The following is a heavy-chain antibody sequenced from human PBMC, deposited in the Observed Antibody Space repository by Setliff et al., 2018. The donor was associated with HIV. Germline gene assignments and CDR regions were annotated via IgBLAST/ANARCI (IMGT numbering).Heavy chain of an antibody. CDR2: IYPTGST. Sequence: PSETLSLTCTVSGGSITTYYWSWIRQPAGKGLEWIGHIYPTGSTDYNPSLKSRVTMSIDTSKNQFSLKLSSLKASDTAMYYCARTDYGGNWHAFDIWGQGTMVTVSS. CDR1: GGSITTYY. D-gene: IGHD4-17*01. V-gene: IGHV4-4*07. CDR3: ARTDYGGNWHAFDI. J-gene: IGHJ3*02.